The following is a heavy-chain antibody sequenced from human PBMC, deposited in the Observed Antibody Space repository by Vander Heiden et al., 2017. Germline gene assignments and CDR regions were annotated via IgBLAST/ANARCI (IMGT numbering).Heavy chain of an antibody. D-gene: IGHD5-18*01. Sequence: QVQLQESGPGLVKPSQTLSLPCTVSGGPISSGGYYWSWIRQHPGKGLEWIGYIYYSGSTYYNPSLKSRVTISVDTSKNQFSLKLSSVTAADTAVYYCARELGYSYGDYYYYYGMDVWGQGTTVTVSS. CDR2: IYYSGST. CDR1: GGPISSGGYY. V-gene: IGHV4-31*03. CDR3: ARELGYSYGDYYYYYGMDV. J-gene: IGHJ6*02.